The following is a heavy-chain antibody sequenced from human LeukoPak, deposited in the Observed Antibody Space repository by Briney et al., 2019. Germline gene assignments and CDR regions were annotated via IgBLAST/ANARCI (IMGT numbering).Heavy chain of an antibody. CDR2: IYYSGST. Sequence: PSETLSLTCTVSGGSISSYYWSWIRQPPGKGLEWIGYIYYSGSTNYNPSLKSRVIISVDTSKNQFSLKLSSVTAADTAVYYCARASYVSWMTTVTTHGMDVWGQGTTVTVSS. CDR1: GGSISSYY. CDR3: ARASYVSWMTTVTTHGMDV. V-gene: IGHV4-59*12. D-gene: IGHD4-17*01. J-gene: IGHJ6*02.